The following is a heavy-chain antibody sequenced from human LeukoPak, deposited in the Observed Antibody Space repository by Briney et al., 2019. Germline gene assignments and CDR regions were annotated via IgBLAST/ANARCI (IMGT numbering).Heavy chain of an antibody. CDR3: ARTRDYYDSSGYHFDY. J-gene: IGHJ4*02. Sequence: ASVKVSCKASGYTFTSYGISWVRQAPGQGLEWMGWISAYNGNTNYAQKLQGRVTMTTDTSTSTAYMELRSLRSDDTAVYYCARTRDYYDSSGYHFDYWGQGTLVTFSS. V-gene: IGHV1-18*01. CDR2: ISAYNGNT. D-gene: IGHD3-22*01. CDR1: GYTFTSYG.